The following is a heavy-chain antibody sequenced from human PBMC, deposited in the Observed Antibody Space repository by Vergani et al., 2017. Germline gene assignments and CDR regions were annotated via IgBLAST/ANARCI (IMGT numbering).Heavy chain of an antibody. J-gene: IGHJ4*02. CDR1: GGSISSYY. CDR2: IYYSGST. D-gene: IGHD6-6*01. CDR3: ARGLVAARPDRYFDY. Sequence: QVQLQESGPGLVKPSETLSLTCTVSGGSISSYYWSWIRQPPGKGLEWIGYIYYSGSTNYNPSLKSRVTISVDTSKNQFSLKLSSVTAADTAVYYCARGLVAARPDRYFDYWGQGTLVIVSS. V-gene: IGHV4-59*01.